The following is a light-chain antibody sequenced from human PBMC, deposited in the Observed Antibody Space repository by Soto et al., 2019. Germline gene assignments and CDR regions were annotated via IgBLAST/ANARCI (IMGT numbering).Light chain of an antibody. J-gene: IGLJ1*01. CDR1: SSYVGGYNY. V-gene: IGLV2-11*01. CDR3: FSYTSSGTYV. Sequence: QSALTQPRSVSGSPGQSVTISCTGTSSYVGGYNYVSWYQQHPGKAPKLMIYDVSKRPSGVPDRFSGSKSGNTASLTISGLQAEDVTDYYCFSYTSSGTYVFGTGTKVTVL. CDR2: DVS.